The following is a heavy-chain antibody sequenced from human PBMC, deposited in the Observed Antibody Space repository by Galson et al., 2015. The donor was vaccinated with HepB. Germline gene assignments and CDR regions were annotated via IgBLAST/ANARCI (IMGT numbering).Heavy chain of an antibody. CDR1: GYTFTSYA. CDR2: INAGNGNT. D-gene: IGHD3-10*01. Sequence: SVKVSCKASGYTFTSYAMHWVRQAPGQRLEWMGWINAGNGNTKYSQKFQGRVTITRDKSASTAYMELSSLRSEDTAVYYCAILWFGGESTYYYYGMDVWGQGTTVTVSS. V-gene: IGHV1-3*01. J-gene: IGHJ6*02. CDR3: AILWFGGESTYYYYGMDV.